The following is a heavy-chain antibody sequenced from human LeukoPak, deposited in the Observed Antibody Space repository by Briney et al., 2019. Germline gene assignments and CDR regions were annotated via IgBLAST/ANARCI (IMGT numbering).Heavy chain of an antibody. Sequence: GGSLRLSCAASGFTVSSNYMSWVRQAPGKGLEWVSVIYSGGSTYYADSVKGRFTISRDNSKNTLYLQMNSLRAEDTAVYYCARVAFDSSRWFTGNNWFDPWGQGTLVTVSS. CDR2: IYSGGST. J-gene: IGHJ5*02. CDR1: GFTVSSNY. D-gene: IGHD6-13*01. CDR3: ARVAFDSSRWFTGNNWFDP. V-gene: IGHV3-53*01.